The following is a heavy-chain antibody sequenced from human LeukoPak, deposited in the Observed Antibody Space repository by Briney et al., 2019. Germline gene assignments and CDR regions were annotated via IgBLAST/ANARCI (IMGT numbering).Heavy chain of an antibody. D-gene: IGHD6-13*01. CDR3: ARGHGSSSWYNRWFDP. J-gene: IGHJ5*02. Sequence: ASVKVSCKASGYTFSSYDINWVRQATGQGLEWMGWMDPDSGNTAYAQKFQGRVTMTRNTSLTTAYMELSSLRSEDTAVYYCARGHGSSSWYNRWFDPWGQGTLVTVSS. CDR2: MDPDSGNT. CDR1: GYTFSSYD. V-gene: IGHV1-8*01.